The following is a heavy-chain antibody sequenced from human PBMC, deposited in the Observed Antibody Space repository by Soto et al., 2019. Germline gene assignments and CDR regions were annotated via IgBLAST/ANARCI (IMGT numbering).Heavy chain of an antibody. D-gene: IGHD3-22*01. V-gene: IGHV3-64D*08. J-gene: IGHJ4*02. CDR1: GFTFSSYA. CDR2: ISSNGGST. CDR3: VKDFECSQPSPEPYYYDSSWACEDFDY. Sequence: GGSLRLSCSASGFTFSSYAMHWVRQAPGKGLEYVSAISSNGGSTYYADSVKGRFTISRDNSKNTLYLQMSSLRAEDTAVYYCVKDFECSQPSPEPYYYDSSWACEDFDYWGQGTLVTVSS.